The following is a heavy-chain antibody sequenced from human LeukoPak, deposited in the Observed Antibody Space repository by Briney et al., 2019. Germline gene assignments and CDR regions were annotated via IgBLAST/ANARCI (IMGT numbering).Heavy chain of an antibody. Sequence: RSLRLSCAASGFTFSSYAMHWVRQAPGKGLEWVAVISYDGSNKYYADSVKGRFTISRDNSKNTLYLQMNSLRADDTAVYYCARDAGSGSYFDYWGQGTLVTVSS. CDR2: ISYDGSNK. CDR3: ARDAGSGSYFDY. V-gene: IGHV3-30*04. J-gene: IGHJ4*02. CDR1: GFTFSSYA. D-gene: IGHD3-10*01.